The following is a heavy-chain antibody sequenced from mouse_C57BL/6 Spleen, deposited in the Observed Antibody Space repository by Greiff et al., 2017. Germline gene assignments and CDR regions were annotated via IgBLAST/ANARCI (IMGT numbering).Heavy chain of an antibody. CDR1: GYAFSSSW. V-gene: IGHV1-82*01. J-gene: IGHJ2*01. CDR3: ARAYDSNYLDY. CDR2: IYPGNGDT. D-gene: IGHD2-5*01. Sequence: VKLMESGPELVKPGASVKISCKASGYAFSSSWMNWVKQRPGKGLEWIGRIYPGNGDTNYNGKVKGKVTLTDDKSASTAYMQLSSLTSEDSAVYFCARAYDSNYLDYWGQGTTLTVSS.